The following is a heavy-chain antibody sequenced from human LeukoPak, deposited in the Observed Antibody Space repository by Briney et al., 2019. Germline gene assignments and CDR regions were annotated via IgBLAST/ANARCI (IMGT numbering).Heavy chain of an antibody. CDR3: ARSGSGRYSGYDYTRWFDP. J-gene: IGHJ5*02. D-gene: IGHD5-12*01. CDR1: GFTFTSSA. Sequence: GASVKVSCKASGFTFTSSAMQWVRQARGQRLEWIGWIVVGSGNTNYAQKFQERVTITRDMSTSTAYMELSSLRSEDTAVYYCARSGSGRYSGYDYTRWFDPWGQGTLVTVSS. V-gene: IGHV1-58*02. CDR2: IVVGSGNT.